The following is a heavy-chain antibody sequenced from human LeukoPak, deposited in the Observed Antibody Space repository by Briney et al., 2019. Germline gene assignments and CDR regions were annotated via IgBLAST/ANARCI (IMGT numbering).Heavy chain of an antibody. CDR1: GGSISNTNW. J-gene: IGHJ5*02. CDR2: IYHSGST. V-gene: IGHV4-4*02. D-gene: IGHD3-10*01. Sequence: SGTLSLTCGVSGGSISNTNWWTWVRQPPGKGLEWIGEIYHSGSTNYNPSLKSRVTISVDKSKNQFSLRLSSVTAADTAVYYCARTSRINMVLDPWGQGTLVTVSS. CDR3: ARTSRINMVLDP.